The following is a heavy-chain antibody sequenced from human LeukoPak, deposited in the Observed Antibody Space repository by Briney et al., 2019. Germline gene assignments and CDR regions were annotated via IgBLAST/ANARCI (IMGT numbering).Heavy chain of an antibody. V-gene: IGHV3-7*01. CDR1: GFTFSKYW. D-gene: IGHD5-24*01. CDR3: GRGRSMND. Sequence: GGSLRLSCEASGFTFSKYWMSWVCQAPGKGLECVANIAEDGSEKYYVDSVKGRITISRDNAKNTLYLQMNSLRVDDTAVYYCGRGRSMNDWGQGTLVTVSS. J-gene: IGHJ4*02. CDR2: IAEDGSEK.